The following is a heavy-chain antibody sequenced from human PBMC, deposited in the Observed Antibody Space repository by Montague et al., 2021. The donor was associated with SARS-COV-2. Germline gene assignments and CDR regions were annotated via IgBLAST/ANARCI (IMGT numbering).Heavy chain of an antibody. D-gene: IGHD3-10*01. J-gene: IGHJ5*02. V-gene: IGHV4-39*07. CDR1: GGSIGSSSYS. Sequence: SETLSLTCTVSGGSIGSSSYSWGWIRQTPGKGLEWIGAMYDRGTTNYNPSLKSRVAISVDTSKTQFSLMLSSVTAADTAIYFCARSDRAITMFRGVEIIGRSPFDPCGQGRLVTVSA. CDR2: MYDRGTT. CDR3: ARSDRAITMFRGVEIIGRSPFDP.